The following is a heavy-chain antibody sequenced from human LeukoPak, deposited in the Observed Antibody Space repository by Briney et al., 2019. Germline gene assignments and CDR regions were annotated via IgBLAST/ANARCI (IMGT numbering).Heavy chain of an antibody. V-gene: IGHV4-34*01. CDR2: INHSGST. J-gene: IGHJ4*02. D-gene: IGHD3-22*01. CDR3: AICDSSGYYLE. CDR1: GGSFSGYY. Sequence: PAETLSLTCAVYGGSFSGYYWSWIRQPPGKGLEWIGEINHSGSTNYNPSLKSRVTISVDTYKNLFSLKLSSVTAADTAVYYCAICDSSGYYLEWGQGTLVTVSS.